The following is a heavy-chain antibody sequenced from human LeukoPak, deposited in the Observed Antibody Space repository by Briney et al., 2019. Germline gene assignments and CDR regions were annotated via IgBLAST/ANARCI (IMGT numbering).Heavy chain of an antibody. Sequence: GASVKVSCKASGYTFTGYYMHWVRQAPGQGLEWMGWISAYNGNTNYAQKLQGRVTMTTDTSTSTAYMELRSLRSDDTAVYYCARAHYLGGYYDSSGLEYWGQGTLVTVSS. CDR3: ARAHYLGGYYDSSGLEY. CDR1: GYTFTGYY. V-gene: IGHV1-18*04. J-gene: IGHJ4*02. D-gene: IGHD3-22*01. CDR2: ISAYNGNT.